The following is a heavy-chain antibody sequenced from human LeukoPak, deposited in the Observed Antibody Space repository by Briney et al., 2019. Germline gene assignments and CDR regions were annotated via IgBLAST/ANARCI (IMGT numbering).Heavy chain of an antibody. V-gene: IGHV3-11*01. CDR2: ISVSGSNT. Sequence: GGSLRLSCSASGFTFSDYYMSWIRQAPGKGLEWVSYISVSGSNTYYADSVKGRLTISRDNAKNSLYLQMNSLRAEDTAVFYCARIRFGVTSFDYWGQGILVTVSS. CDR1: GFTFSDYY. CDR3: ARIRFGVTSFDY. J-gene: IGHJ4*02. D-gene: IGHD3-16*01.